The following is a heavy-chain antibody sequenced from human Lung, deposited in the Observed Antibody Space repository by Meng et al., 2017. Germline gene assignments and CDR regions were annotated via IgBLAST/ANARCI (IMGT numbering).Heavy chain of an antibody. J-gene: IGHJ4*02. Sequence: QWQLQQVGSGLLKPSETLSLTCVVSGGSFSDYYWSWIRQPPGKGLEWIEEINHSGSTNYNPSLESRATISVDTSQNNLSLKLSSVTAADSAVYYCARGPTTMAHDFDYWGQGTLVTVSS. V-gene: IGHV4-34*01. D-gene: IGHD4-11*01. CDR1: GGSFSDYY. CDR2: INHSGST. CDR3: ARGPTTMAHDFDY.